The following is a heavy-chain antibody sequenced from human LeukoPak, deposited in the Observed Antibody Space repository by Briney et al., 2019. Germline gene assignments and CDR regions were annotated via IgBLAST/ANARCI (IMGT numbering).Heavy chain of an antibody. CDR1: GYTFDDYA. CDR3: ARAEETYDSSGYTFDY. Sequence: PGGSLRLSCAASGYTFDDYAMHWVREAPGKGLEWGSGISWNSGSIGYADSVKGRFTISRDNAKNSLYLQMNSLRAEDMALYYCARAEETYDSSGYTFDYWGQGTLVTVSS. V-gene: IGHV3-9*03. J-gene: IGHJ4*02. CDR2: ISWNSGSI. D-gene: IGHD3-22*01.